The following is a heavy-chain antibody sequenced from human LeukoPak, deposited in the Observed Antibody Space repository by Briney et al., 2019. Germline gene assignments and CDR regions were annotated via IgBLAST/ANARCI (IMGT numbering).Heavy chain of an antibody. CDR3: ASYSGSYYDYFDY. Sequence: SETLSLTCAVSGYSISSGYYWGWIRQPPGKGLEWIGSIYHSGSTYYNPSLKSRVTISVDTSKNQFSLKLRSVTAADTAVYYRASYSGSYYDYFDYWGPGTLVTVSS. CDR1: GYSISSGYY. D-gene: IGHD1-26*01. V-gene: IGHV4-38-2*01. CDR2: IYHSGST. J-gene: IGHJ4*02.